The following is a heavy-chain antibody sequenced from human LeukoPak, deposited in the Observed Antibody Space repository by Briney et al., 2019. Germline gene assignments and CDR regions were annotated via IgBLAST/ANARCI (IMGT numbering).Heavy chain of an antibody. J-gene: IGHJ4*02. D-gene: IGHD6-6*01. CDR3: ARAGIAARGYFDY. CDR1: GFTFSDYY. CDR2: ISISGSTI. V-gene: IGHV3-11*01. Sequence: GGSLRLSCAASGFTFSDYYMSWGRQAPGEGLEWVSYISISGSTIYYADSVQGRFTISRDNAKNSLYLQMNSLRAEDTAVYYCARAGIAARGYFDYWGQGTLVTVSS.